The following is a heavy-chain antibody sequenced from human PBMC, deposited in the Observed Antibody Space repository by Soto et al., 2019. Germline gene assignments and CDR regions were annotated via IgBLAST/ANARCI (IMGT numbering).Heavy chain of an antibody. CDR3: AHRLGLKGVSGSPAEYFQH. D-gene: IGHD1-26*01. V-gene: IGHV2-5*02. Sequence: QITLKESGPTLVKPTQTLTLTCTFSGFSLSTSGVGVGWIRQPPGKALEWLALIYWDDDKRYSPSLKSRLTITKDTSKTQVVLTMTNMDPVDTATYYCAHRLGLKGVSGSPAEYFQHWGQGTLVTVSS. J-gene: IGHJ1*01. CDR2: IYWDDDK. CDR1: GFSLSTSGVG.